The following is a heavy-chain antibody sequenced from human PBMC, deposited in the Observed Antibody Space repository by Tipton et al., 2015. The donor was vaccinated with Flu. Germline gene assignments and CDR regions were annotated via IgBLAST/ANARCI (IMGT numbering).Heavy chain of an antibody. D-gene: IGHD6-6*01. CDR2: IKPDGSQK. CDR1: GFSFSNYW. J-gene: IGHJ4*02. CDR3: ARAVGSSSSC. Sequence: GSLRLSCAASGFSFSNYWMSWARQAPGKGLVWVANIKPDGSQKYYVDSVKGRFTISRDNARNSLYLQMNSLRAEDTAVYYCARAVGSSSSCWGQGTLVTVSS. V-gene: IGHV3-7*01.